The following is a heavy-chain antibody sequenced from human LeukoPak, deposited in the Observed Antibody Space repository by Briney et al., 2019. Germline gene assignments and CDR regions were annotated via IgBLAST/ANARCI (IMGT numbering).Heavy chain of an antibody. CDR1: GFTFSSYA. Sequence: GGSLRLSCAASGFTFSSYAMHWVRQAPGKGLEWVAFVSYDGSNKYYADSVKGRFTISRDNSKNTLYLQMNSLRADDTAVYYCAKDGCSTTSCQIDYWGQGTLVTVSS. CDR3: AKDGCSTTSCQIDY. D-gene: IGHD2-2*01. V-gene: IGHV3-30-3*01. J-gene: IGHJ4*02. CDR2: VSYDGSNK.